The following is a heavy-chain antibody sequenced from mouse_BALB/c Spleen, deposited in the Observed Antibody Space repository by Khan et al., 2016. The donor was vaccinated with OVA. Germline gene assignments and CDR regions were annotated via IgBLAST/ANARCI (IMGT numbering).Heavy chain of an antibody. D-gene: IGHD1-1*01. CDR2: INPSTGYT. V-gene: IGHV1-7*01. Sequence: VQLQESGAELAKPGASVKMSCKASGYTFINYWIIWVKQRPGQGLEWIGYINPSTGYTEYNQNFKAKATLTADKSSSTAYMQLSSLKSEDSAFYYCARRGLRWDFDYWGQGTTLTGSS. J-gene: IGHJ2*01. CDR3: ARRGLRWDFDY. CDR1: GYTFINYW.